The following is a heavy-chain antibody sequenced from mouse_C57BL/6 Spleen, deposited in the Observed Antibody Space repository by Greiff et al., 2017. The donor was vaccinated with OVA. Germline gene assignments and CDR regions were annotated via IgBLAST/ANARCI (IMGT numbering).Heavy chain of an antibody. CDR1: GFNIKDDY. J-gene: IGHJ4*01. CDR3: TNGNFYAMDY. Sequence: EVQLQQSGAELVRPGASVKLSCTASGFNIKDDYMHWVKQRPEQGLEWIGWIDPENGDTEYASKFQGKATITADTSSNTAYLQLSSLTSEDTAVYYCTNGNFYAMDYWGQGTSVTVSS. V-gene: IGHV14-4*01. CDR2: IDPENGDT. D-gene: IGHD2-1*01.